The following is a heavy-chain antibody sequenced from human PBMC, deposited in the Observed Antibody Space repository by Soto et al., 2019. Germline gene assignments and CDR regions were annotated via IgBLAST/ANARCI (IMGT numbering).Heavy chain of an antibody. CDR3: PRGIGGTSDY. Sequence: QVQLQQWGAGLLKPSETLSLTCAVHGGPFSGYYWSWIRQPPGKGLEWIGEINYSGNTNYTPSLKSRSTISVDTSKKLFALKLCSVTATGAAVYYCPRGIGGTSDYWGQGTLVTVSS. J-gene: IGHJ4*02. V-gene: IGHV4-34*01. CDR1: GGPFSGYY. D-gene: IGHD2-15*01. CDR2: INYSGNT.